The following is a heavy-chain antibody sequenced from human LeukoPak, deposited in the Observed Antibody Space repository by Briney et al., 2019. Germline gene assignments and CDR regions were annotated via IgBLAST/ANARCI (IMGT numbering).Heavy chain of an antibody. V-gene: IGHV4-31*03. CDR3: AGAEVAYGGNTN. D-gene: IGHD4-23*01. CDR1: NGSISSGGNY. CDR2: IYYSGST. J-gene: IGHJ4*02. Sequence: SQTLSLACTLSNGSISSGGNYWGWIRQHPGKGLEWIGYIYYSGSTYYNPSLKSRVTISVDTSKNQFSLKLSSVTAADTAVYYCAGAEVAYGGNTNWGQGTLVTVSS.